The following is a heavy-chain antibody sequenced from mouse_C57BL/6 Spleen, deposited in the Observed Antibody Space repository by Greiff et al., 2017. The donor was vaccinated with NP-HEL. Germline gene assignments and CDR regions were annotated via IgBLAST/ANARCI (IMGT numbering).Heavy chain of an antibody. CDR2: IDPSDSYT. CDR1: GYTFTSYW. Sequence: QVQLQQPGAELVKPGASVKLSCKASGYTFTSYWMQWVKQRPGQGLEWIGEIDPSDSYTNYNQKFKGKATLTVDTSSSTAYMQLSSLTSEDSAVYYCARKGYAMDYWGKGTSVPVSS. CDR3: ARKGYAMDY. V-gene: IGHV1-50*01. J-gene: IGHJ4*01.